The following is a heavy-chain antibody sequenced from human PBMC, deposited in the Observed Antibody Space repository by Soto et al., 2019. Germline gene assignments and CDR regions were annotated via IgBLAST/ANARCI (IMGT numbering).Heavy chain of an antibody. V-gene: IGHV3-23*01. CDR1: GFTFSSYA. D-gene: IGHD2-15*01. Sequence: GGSLRLSCAASGFTFSSYAMSWVRQAPGKGLEWVSAISGSGGSTYYADSVKGRFTISRDNSKNTLYLQMNSLRAEDTAVYYCAKDGGGYCSGGSCYPYYFDYWGQGTLVTVSS. CDR2: ISGSGGST. CDR3: AKDGGGYCSGGSCYPYYFDY. J-gene: IGHJ4*02.